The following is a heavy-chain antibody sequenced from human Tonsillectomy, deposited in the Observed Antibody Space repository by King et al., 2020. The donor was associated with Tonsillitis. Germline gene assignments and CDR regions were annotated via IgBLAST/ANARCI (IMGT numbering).Heavy chain of an antibody. Sequence: VQLVESGGGLVQPGGSLRLSCAASGFTFSRYWMSWVRQAPGKGLEWVANIKEDGSEKYYVDSVRGRFTMSRNNAKNSLYLQINILRDEDTAVYYCARDLDCRGDCSTGAFDIWGQGTMVTVSS. V-gene: IGHV3-7*01. CDR3: ARDLDCRGDCSTGAFDI. CDR1: GFTFSRYW. CDR2: IKEDGSEK. J-gene: IGHJ3*02. D-gene: IGHD2-21*02.